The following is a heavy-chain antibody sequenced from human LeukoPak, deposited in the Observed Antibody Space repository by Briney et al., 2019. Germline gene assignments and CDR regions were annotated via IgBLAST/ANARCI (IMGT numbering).Heavy chain of an antibody. J-gene: IGHJ6*02. V-gene: IGHV1-18*01. D-gene: IGHD2-2*01. CDR2: ISAYNGNT. Sequence: ASVKVSCKASGYTFTSYGISCVRQAPGQGLEWMGWISAYNGNTNYAQKLQGRVTMTTDTSTSTAYMELRSLRSDDTAVYYCARDRTISVPAPPAGMDVWGQGTTVTVSS. CDR3: ARDRTISVPAPPAGMDV. CDR1: GYTFTSYG.